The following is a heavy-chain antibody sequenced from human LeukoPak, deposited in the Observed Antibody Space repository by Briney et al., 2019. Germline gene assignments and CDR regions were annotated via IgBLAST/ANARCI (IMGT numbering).Heavy chain of an antibody. D-gene: IGHD3-22*01. Sequence: GASVKVSCKASGYTFTSYGISWVRQAPGQGLEWMGWISAYNGNTNYAQKLQGRVTMTTDTSTSTAYMELRSLRSDDTAVYYCAGTYYYDSSGYYPLDYWGQGTLVTVSS. CDR2: ISAYNGNT. V-gene: IGHV1-18*01. CDR3: AGTYYYDSSGYYPLDY. CDR1: GYTFTSYG. J-gene: IGHJ4*02.